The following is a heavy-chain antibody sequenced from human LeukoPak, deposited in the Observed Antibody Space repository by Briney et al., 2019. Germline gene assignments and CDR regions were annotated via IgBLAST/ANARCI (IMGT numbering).Heavy chain of an antibody. CDR3: ARQRRDCSRTSCYPIDFDS. V-gene: IGHV4-59*08. D-gene: IGHD2-2*01. J-gene: IGHJ4*02. CDR2: ISYSGST. Sequence: SETLSLTCTVPGGSISGYYWSWIRQPPGKGLEWIGYISYSGSTNYNPPLKSRVSISVDTSKNQFSLRLSSLTAADTTVYYCARQRRDCSRTSCYPIDFDSWGQGFLVTVSS. CDR1: GGSISGYY.